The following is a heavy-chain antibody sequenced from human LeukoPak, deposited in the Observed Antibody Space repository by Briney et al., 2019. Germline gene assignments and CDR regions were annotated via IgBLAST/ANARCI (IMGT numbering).Heavy chain of an antibody. J-gene: IGHJ5*02. V-gene: IGHV4-39*01. CDR3: ARSRKYGAVTTYSWFDP. D-gene: IGHD4-17*01. CDR1: GGSISSSTYY. CDR2: VSYTGST. Sequence: SETLSLTCTVSGGSISSSTYYWGWIRQPPGRGLEWIASVSYTGSTTYNPSLKSRVTISVDTSKTQFSLKLSSGTAADTAVYYCARSRKYGAVTTYSWFDPWGRGTLVIVSS.